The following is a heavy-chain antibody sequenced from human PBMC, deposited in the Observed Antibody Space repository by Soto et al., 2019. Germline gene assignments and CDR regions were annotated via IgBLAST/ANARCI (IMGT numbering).Heavy chain of an antibody. CDR1: GYTFTSYA. D-gene: IGHD6-19*01. Sequence: GASVKVSCKASGYTFTSYAMHWVRQAPGQRLEWMGWINAGNGNTKYSQKFQGRVTITRDTSASTAYMELSSLRSEDTAVYYCARDQGIAVASFDYWGQGTLVTVSS. CDR3: ARDQGIAVASFDY. CDR2: INAGNGNT. J-gene: IGHJ4*02. V-gene: IGHV1-3*01.